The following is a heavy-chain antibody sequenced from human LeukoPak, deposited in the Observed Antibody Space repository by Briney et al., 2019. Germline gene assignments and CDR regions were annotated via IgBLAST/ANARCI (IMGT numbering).Heavy chain of an antibody. V-gene: IGHV3-48*03. CDR1: GFTFSSYE. D-gene: IGHD2-15*01. CDR2: ISSSGSTI. Sequence: GGSLRLSCAASGFTFSSYEMNWDRQAPGEGLEWVSYISSSGSTIYYADSVKGRFTISRDNAKNSLYLQMNSLRAEDTAVYYCAKAYCSGGSCPGGYWGQGTLVTVSS. CDR3: AKAYCSGGSCPGGY. J-gene: IGHJ4*02.